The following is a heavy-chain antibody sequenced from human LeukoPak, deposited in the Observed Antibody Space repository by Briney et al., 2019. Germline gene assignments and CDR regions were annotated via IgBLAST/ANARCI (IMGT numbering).Heavy chain of an antibody. D-gene: IGHD1-1*01. J-gene: IGHJ4*02. CDR1: GFSLSSYA. CDR2: LRGDGST. V-gene: IGHV3-23*01. Sequence: GGALGLSGAAAGFSLSSYAMSWVGQAPARGLEWVSSLRGDGSTFYADSVKGRFTLSRDESRNTVYLQMNNLRVEDTAVYYCAKASWVANDAAVWWVQGTLVTVSS. CDR3: AKASWVANDAAVW.